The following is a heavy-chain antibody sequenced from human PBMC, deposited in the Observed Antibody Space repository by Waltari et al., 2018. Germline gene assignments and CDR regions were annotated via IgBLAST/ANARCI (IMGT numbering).Heavy chain of an antibody. V-gene: IGHV4-39*01. CDR3: ARRGTAGNFDY. D-gene: IGHD1-1*01. CDR1: GGPISSSSYY. CDR2: IYYSGST. J-gene: IGHJ4*02. Sequence: QLQLQESGPGLVKPSETLSLTCTVSGGPISSSSYYWGWIRQPPGKGLEWIGSIYYSGSTYYNPSLKSRVTISVDTSKNQFSLKLSSVTAADTAVYYCARRGTAGNFDYWGQGTLVTVSS.